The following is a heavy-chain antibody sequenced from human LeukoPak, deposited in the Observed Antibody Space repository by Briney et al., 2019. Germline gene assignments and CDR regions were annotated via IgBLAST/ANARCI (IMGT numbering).Heavy chain of an antibody. D-gene: IGHD1-26*01. Sequence: GGSLRLSCAASGFTFSSYSMLWVRQAPGKGLEWVSYISSSGSTIYYADSVKGRFTISRDNAKNSLYLQMNSLRAEDTAVYYCARDGEVGVGRWFDPWGQGTLVTVSS. J-gene: IGHJ5*02. V-gene: IGHV3-48*04. CDR3: ARDGEVGVGRWFDP. CDR2: ISSSGSTI. CDR1: GFTFSSYS.